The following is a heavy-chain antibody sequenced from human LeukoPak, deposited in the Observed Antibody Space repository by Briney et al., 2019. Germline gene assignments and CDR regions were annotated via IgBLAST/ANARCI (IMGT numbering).Heavy chain of an antibody. CDR3: AREGLTTVILDAFDI. CDR1: GGSISSSSYY. D-gene: IGHD4-17*01. CDR2: IYYSGST. J-gene: IGHJ3*02. V-gene: IGHV4-39*07. Sequence: SETLSLTCTVSGGSISSSSYYWGWIRQPPGTGLEWLGTIYYSGSTYYNPSLKSRVTISVDTSKNQFSLKLTSVTAADTAVYYCAREGLTTVILDAFDIWGQGTMVTVSS.